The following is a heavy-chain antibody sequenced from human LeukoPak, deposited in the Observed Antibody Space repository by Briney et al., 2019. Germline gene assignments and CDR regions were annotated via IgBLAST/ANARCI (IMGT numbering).Heavy chain of an antibody. J-gene: IGHJ3*02. CDR2: ISAYNGNT. Sequence: GASVKVSCKASGYTFTSYGISWVRQAPGQGLEWMGWISAYNGNTNYAQKLQGRVTMTTDTSTSTAYMELRSLRSDDTAVYYCARAGIKGYCSSTSCPLFVFDIWGQGTMVTVSS. CDR1: GYTFTSYG. D-gene: IGHD2-2*01. CDR3: ARAGIKGYCSSTSCPLFVFDI. V-gene: IGHV1-18*01.